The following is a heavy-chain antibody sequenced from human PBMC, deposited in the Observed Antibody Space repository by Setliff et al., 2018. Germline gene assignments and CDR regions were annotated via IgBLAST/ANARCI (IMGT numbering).Heavy chain of an antibody. J-gene: IGHJ6*03. CDR1: GYSISSGYI. V-gene: IGHV4-38-2*02. CDR2: IGHTGSI. Sequence: SETLSLTCTVSGYSISSGYIWGWIRQPPGKGLEWVGNIGHTGSINYNPSLKSRLTISRDTSKNQFSLKLNSVTAADMAVYYCAREQWLDPPGYYYMDAWAKGTTVTVSS. D-gene: IGHD6-19*01. CDR3: AREQWLDPPGYYYMDA.